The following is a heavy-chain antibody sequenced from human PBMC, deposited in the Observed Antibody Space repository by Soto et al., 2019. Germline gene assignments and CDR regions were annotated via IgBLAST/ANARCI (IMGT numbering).Heavy chain of an antibody. D-gene: IGHD1-7*01. CDR1: GYTFIGYY. CDR3: ARASQTKTPDFDY. Sequence: ASVKVSCKASGYTFIGYYIHWVRQAPGQGLEWMGWINPNSGATNYAQKFQGWVTMTRGTSISTAYMELSRLRPDDTAVYYCARASQTKTPDFDYWRQGTMGTVSS. J-gene: IGHJ4*02. V-gene: IGHV1-2*04. CDR2: INPNSGAT.